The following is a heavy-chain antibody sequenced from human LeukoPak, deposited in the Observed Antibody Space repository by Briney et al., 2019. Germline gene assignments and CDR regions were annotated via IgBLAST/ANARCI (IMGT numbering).Heavy chain of an antibody. D-gene: IGHD2-2*01. Sequence: QPGGSLRLSCAASGFTFSSYWMSWVRQAPGKGLEWVANIKQDGSEKYYVDSVKGRFTISRDNAKNSLYLQMNSLRAEDTAVYYCASGDIVVVPGVPHDYWGQGTLVTVSS. CDR1: GFTFSSYW. CDR3: ASGDIVVVPGVPHDY. V-gene: IGHV3-7*01. J-gene: IGHJ4*02. CDR2: IKQDGSEK.